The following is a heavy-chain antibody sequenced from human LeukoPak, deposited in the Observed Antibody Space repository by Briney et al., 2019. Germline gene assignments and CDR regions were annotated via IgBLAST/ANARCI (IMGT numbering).Heavy chain of an antibody. CDR3: ARTYCSGGSCYVNWYFDL. V-gene: IGHV1-69*13. CDR2: IIPIFGTA. J-gene: IGHJ2*01. CDR1: GGTFSSYA. D-gene: IGHD2-15*01. Sequence: GASVNVSCKASGGTFSSYAISWVRQAPGQGLEWMGGIIPIFGTANYAQKFQGRVTSTADESTSTAYMELSSLTSEDTAVYYCARTYCSGGSCYVNWYFDLWGRGTLVTVSS.